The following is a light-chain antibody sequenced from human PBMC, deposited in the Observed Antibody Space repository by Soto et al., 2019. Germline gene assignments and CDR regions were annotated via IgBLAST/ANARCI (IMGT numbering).Light chain of an antibody. CDR3: QHYGDSPWT. J-gene: IGKJ1*01. Sequence: EIVLTQSPGTLSLSPGERATLSCRASQSVSSSNLAWYQQKRGQSPRVIIYGGYTRAAGIPDRFSGSGSGPDCNLTISRLEPEDFAVYFCQHYGDSPWTFGQGTKVEIK. CDR2: GGY. V-gene: IGKV3-20*01. CDR1: QSVSSSN.